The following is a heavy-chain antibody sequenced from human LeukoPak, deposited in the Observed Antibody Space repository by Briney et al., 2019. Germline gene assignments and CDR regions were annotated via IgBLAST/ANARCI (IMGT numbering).Heavy chain of an antibody. CDR1: GYTLTELS. Sequence: ASVKVSCKVSGYTLTELSMHWVRQAPGKGLEWMGGFDPEDGETIYAQKFQGRVTMTEDTSISTAYMDMSSLRSDDTAVYYCARNLWFGESSDAFDMWGQGTMVTVSS. D-gene: IGHD3-10*01. J-gene: IGHJ3*02. CDR2: FDPEDGET. V-gene: IGHV1-24*01. CDR3: ARNLWFGESSDAFDM.